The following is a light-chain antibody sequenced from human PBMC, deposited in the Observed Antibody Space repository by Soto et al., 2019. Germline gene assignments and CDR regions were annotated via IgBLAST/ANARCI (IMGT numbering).Light chain of an antibody. J-gene: IGKJ1*01. CDR2: KAS. CDR1: QSIGIW. Sequence: IQMTQSPSTLSASVGDRVAITCRASQSIGIWLAWYQKKPGKDPRLLIYKASTLQTGVPSRFSGSGSGTAFTLTIISLQPDESATYYCQQYNDYSWTCGQGTKLEIK. CDR3: QQYNDYSWT. V-gene: IGKV1-5*03.